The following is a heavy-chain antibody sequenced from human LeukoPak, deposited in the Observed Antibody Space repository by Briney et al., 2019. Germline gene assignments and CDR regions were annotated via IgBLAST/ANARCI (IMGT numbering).Heavy chain of an antibody. Sequence: GVSLKISCKGSGYSFTSYWISWVRQMPGKGLEWMGRIDPSDSYTNYSPSFQGHVTISADKSISTAYLQWSSLKASDTAMYYCARHPPYSSGWYRYYYYGMDVWGKGTTVTVSS. CDR1: GYSFTSYW. CDR3: ARHPPYSSGWYRYYYYGMDV. V-gene: IGHV5-10-1*01. J-gene: IGHJ6*04. CDR2: IDPSDSYT. D-gene: IGHD6-19*01.